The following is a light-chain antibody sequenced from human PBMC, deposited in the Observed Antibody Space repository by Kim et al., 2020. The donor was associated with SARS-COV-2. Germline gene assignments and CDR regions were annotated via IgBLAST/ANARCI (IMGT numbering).Light chain of an antibody. CDR1: QGISSY. CDR2: AAS. CDR3: QQYYSYPPLT. Sequence: STGDRVTITCRASQGISSYLAWYQQKPGKAPKLLIYAASTLQSGVPSRFSGSGSGTDFTLTISCLQSEDFATYYCQQYYSYPPLTFGGGTKVDIK. J-gene: IGKJ4*01. V-gene: IGKV1-8*01.